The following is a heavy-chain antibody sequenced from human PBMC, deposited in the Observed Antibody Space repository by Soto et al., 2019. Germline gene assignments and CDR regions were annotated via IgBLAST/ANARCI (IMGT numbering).Heavy chain of an antibody. CDR2: INHSGST. J-gene: IGHJ5*02. CDR3: ASRVSSSSPPGRFDP. Sequence: SETLSLTCTDSGGSISSSSYYWSWIRQPPGKGLEWIGEINHSGSTNYNPSLKSRVTISVDTSKNQFSLKLSSVTAADTAVYYCASRVSSSSPPGRFDPWGQGTLVTVSS. D-gene: IGHD6-6*01. V-gene: IGHV4-39*07. CDR1: GGSISSSSYY.